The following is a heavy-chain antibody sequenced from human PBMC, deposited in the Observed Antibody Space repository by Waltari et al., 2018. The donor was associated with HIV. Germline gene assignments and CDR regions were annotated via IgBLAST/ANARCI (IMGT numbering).Heavy chain of an antibody. D-gene: IGHD2-2*01. CDR3: ARRGDGFNQHARLDH. V-gene: IGHV4-39*01. Sequence: QLHLQESGPGLVKPSETLALTCTVSGGSITRNDFYWAWIRQPPGKGLEWIGLMYNSGNTDYNPSRKSRVSMSRDTSKNRFSLRLHSVTAADTAIYYCARRGDGFNQHARLDHWGPGTLVTVSS. J-gene: IGHJ4*02. CDR1: GGSITRNDFY. CDR2: MYNSGNT.